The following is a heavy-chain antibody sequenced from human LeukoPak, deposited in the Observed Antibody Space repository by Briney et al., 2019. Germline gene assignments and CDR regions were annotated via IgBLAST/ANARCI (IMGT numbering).Heavy chain of an antibody. CDR1: GFTFSTYA. CDR2: ISGSAGRI. CDR3: AKANWDDEYIFTN. V-gene: IGHV3-23*01. Sequence: GGSLRLSCAASGFTFSTYAMGWVRQAPGKGLEWVSAISGSAGRIYYADSVKGRFTISRDNSKNTLYLQMNSLRAEDTAVYYCAKANWDDEYIFTNWGQGTLVTVSS. J-gene: IGHJ4*02. D-gene: IGHD1-1*01.